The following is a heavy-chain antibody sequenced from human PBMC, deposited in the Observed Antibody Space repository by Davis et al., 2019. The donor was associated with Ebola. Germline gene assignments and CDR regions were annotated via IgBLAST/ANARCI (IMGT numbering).Heavy chain of an antibody. D-gene: IGHD3-16*01. J-gene: IGHJ4*02. CDR2: IDPSGNSF. CDR1: GFTFSRAW. V-gene: IGHV3-11*04. Sequence: GESLKISCAASGFTFSRAWMSWIRQAPGKGLEWIAYIDPSGNSFYCADSVKGRFTISRDNAKNSLYLQMNSLRAEDTGVYYCARDPGWGAIDYWGQGTLVTVSS. CDR3: ARDPGWGAIDY.